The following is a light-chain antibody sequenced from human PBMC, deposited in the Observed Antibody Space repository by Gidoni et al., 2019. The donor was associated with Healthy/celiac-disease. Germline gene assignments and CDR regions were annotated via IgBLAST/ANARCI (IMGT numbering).Light chain of an antibody. CDR2: AAS. V-gene: IGKV1-9*01. CDR1: QGISRY. Sequence: DIQLTQSPSFLSASVGDRVTITCRASQGISRYLAWYQQKPGKAPKLLIYAASTLQSGVPSRFSGSGSGTEFTRTISSLQPEDFATYYCQQLNSYPPFTFGPGTKVDIK. J-gene: IGKJ3*01. CDR3: QQLNSYPPFT.